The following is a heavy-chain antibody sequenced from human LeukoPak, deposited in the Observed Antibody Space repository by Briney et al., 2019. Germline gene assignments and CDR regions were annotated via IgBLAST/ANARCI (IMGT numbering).Heavy chain of an antibody. CDR2: ISSNGGSA. V-gene: IGHV3-64*01. J-gene: IGHJ1*01. CDR1: GSTFSSYA. D-gene: IGHD3-3*01. CDR3: ARGELYYDFWSGHLGGGYFQH. Sequence: GGSLRLSCAASGSTFSSYAMHWVRQAPGKGLEYVSAISSNGGSAYYANSVKGRFTIPRDNSKNTLYLQMGSLRAEDMAVYYCARGELYYDFWSGHLGGGYFQHWGQGTLVTVSS.